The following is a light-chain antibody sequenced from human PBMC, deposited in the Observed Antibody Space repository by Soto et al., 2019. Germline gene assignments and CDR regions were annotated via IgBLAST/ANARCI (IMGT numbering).Light chain of an antibody. CDR3: EQYNSYSRT. CDR2: DAS. Sequence: DIQMTQSPSTLSASVGDRDTITCRPSQSISSWSACYQQKPVTAPKLLIYDASSLESGFPSRFSGSGCGTEFTLTISCLQPDDYATYYIEQYNSYSRTFGQGTKV. V-gene: IGKV1-5*01. CDR1: QSISSW. J-gene: IGKJ1*01.